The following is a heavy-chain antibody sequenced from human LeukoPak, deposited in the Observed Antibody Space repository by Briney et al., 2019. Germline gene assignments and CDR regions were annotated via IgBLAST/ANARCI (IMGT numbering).Heavy chain of an antibody. V-gene: IGHV4-34*01. CDR3: ARVLVVGATCNFDY. J-gene: IGHJ4*02. CDR2: INHSGST. CDR1: GGSFSGYY. D-gene: IGHD2-15*01. Sequence: SETLSLTCAVYGGSFSGYYWSWIRQPPGKGLEWIGEINHSGSTNYNPSLKSRVTISVDTSKNQFSLKLSSVTAADTAVYYCARVLVVGATCNFDYWGQGTLVTVSS.